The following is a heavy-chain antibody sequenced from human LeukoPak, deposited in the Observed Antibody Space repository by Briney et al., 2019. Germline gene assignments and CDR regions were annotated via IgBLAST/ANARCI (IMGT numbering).Heavy chain of an antibody. Sequence: GGSLTLSCAASGFTYRNYWMTWLRHAPGKGLEWVANIKQDGSEKNYVDSVKGRFTISRDNAKNSLFLQMNSLRAEDTAVYYCARHSNGWSEGTYWGQGTLVTVTS. CDR2: IKQDGSEK. J-gene: IGHJ4*02. V-gene: IGHV3-7*03. CDR3: ARHSNGWSEGTY. D-gene: IGHD6-19*01. CDR1: GFTYRNYW.